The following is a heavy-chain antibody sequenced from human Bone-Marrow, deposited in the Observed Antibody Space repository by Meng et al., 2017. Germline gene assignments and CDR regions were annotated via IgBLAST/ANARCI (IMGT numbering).Heavy chain of an antibody. V-gene: IGHV3-30*04. CDR1: GFTFSSYA. J-gene: IGHJ4*02. CDR3: ARVHFDY. Sequence: QGQLVGSGGGGVQPGRSLRLSCAASGFTFSSYAMHWVRQAPGKGLEWVAVISYDGSNKYYADSVKGRFTISRDNSKNTLYLQMNSLRAEDTAVYYCARVHFDYWGQGTLVTVSS. CDR2: ISYDGSNK.